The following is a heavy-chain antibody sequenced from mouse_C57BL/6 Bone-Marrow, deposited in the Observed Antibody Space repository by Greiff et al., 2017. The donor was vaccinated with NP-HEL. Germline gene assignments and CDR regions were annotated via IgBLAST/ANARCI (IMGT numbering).Heavy chain of an antibody. CDR2: IHPNSGST. V-gene: IGHV1-64*01. D-gene: IGHD1-1*01. J-gene: IGHJ2*01. CDR1: GYTFTSYW. CDR3: ARFYYGSSGEYYVDY. Sequence: QVQLQQPGAELVKPGASVKLSCKASGYTFTSYWMHWVKQRPGQGLEWIGMIHPNSGSTNYNEKFKSKATLTVDKSSSTAYMQLSSLTSEDSAVYYCARFYYGSSGEYYVDYWGQGTTLTVSS.